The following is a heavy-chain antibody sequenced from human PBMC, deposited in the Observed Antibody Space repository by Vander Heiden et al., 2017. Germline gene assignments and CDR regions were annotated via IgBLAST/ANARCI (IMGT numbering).Heavy chain of an antibody. Sequence: QVQLVQSGAEVKKPGASVKVSCKASGYTFTGHYMFWVRQAPGLGLEWMGWINPNSGGTKYQQKFQGRVTMTWDPSISTGYMELSSLRSDDTAIYFCASDRRGQQLAGFDPWGQGTLVTVSS. J-gene: IGHJ5*02. CDR3: ASDRRGQQLAGFDP. D-gene: IGHD6-13*01. CDR2: INPNSGGT. CDR1: GYTFTGHY. V-gene: IGHV1-2*02.